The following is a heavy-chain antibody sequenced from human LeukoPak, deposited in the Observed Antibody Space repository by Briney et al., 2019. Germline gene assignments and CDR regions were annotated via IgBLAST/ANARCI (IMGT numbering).Heavy chain of an antibody. D-gene: IGHD1-26*01. Sequence: PGGSLRLSCAASGFDLNTYEMNWVRLAPGKGLEWIADITISGHTKNYADSVKGRFTISRDNAGTSLYLQMNSLRVEDTGVYYCARGEPHAELWGQGTLVTVSS. J-gene: IGHJ4*02. V-gene: IGHV3-48*03. CDR2: ITISGHTK. CDR3: ARGEPHAEL. CDR1: GFDLNTYE.